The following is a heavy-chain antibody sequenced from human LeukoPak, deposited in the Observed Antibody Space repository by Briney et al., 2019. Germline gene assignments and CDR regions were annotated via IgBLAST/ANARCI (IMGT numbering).Heavy chain of an antibody. CDR3: ATIDIVVVPAAIPRNWFDP. Sequence: ASVKVSCKASGYTFTGYYMHWVRQAPGQGLEWMGWINPNSGGTNYAQKVQGRVTMTRGTSISTAYMELSRLRSDDTAVYYCATIDIVVVPAAIPRNWFDPWGQGTLVTVSS. CDR1: GYTFTGYY. D-gene: IGHD2-2*02. CDR2: INPNSGGT. J-gene: IGHJ5*02. V-gene: IGHV1-2*02.